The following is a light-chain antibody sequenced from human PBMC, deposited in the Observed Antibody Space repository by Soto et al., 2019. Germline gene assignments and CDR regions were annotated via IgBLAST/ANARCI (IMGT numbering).Light chain of an antibody. CDR1: QSTSSY. V-gene: IGKV1-17*01. CDR2: AAS. J-gene: IGKJ1*01. CDR3: LQHDSYPWT. Sequence: DIQMTQTPSTLSASVGDRVTIACRASQSTSSYLNWYQHKPGKAPKLLIYAASSLQSGVPSRFSGSGSGTEFTLTISSLQPEDFATYFCLQHDSYPWTFGQGTKVDIK.